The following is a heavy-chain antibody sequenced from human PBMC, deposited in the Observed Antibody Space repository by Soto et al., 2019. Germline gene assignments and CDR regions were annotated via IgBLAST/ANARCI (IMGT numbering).Heavy chain of an antibody. J-gene: IGHJ4*02. CDR1: GGSITNSGYY. Sequence: QLQLQESGPGLVKPSETLSLTCTVSGGSITNSGYYWGWVRQPPGKGLEWIGSIFYSGSTHYNPSLQSRVTISGDTSKNQFSLKLSSVTAADTAVYYCARTPDSSGSYFDYWGQGTLVTVSS. CDR2: IFYSGST. D-gene: IGHD3-22*01. V-gene: IGHV4-39*01. CDR3: ARTPDSSGSYFDY.